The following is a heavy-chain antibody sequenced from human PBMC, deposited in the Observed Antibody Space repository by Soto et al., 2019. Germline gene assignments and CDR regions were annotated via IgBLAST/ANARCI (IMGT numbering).Heavy chain of an antibody. Sequence: QVQLRESGPGLVKPSGTLSLTCAVSGGSISTSNWWTWVRQSPGKGLEWIGEIYHTGSTNNNSSLKRHITISVDKTKNQFSLKVTSVTAEDTAVYDCARDEATTTKMGGLDLWGQGISVVVSS. CDR2: IYHTGST. CDR1: GGSISTSNW. V-gene: IGHV4-4*02. D-gene: IGHD4-4*01. CDR3: ARDEATTTKMGGLDL. J-gene: IGHJ6*02.